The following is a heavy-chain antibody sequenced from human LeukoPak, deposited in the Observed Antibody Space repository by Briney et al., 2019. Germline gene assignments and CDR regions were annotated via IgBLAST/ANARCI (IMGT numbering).Heavy chain of an antibody. D-gene: IGHD6-19*01. CDR1: GGSFSGYY. J-gene: IGHJ4*02. Sequence: SETLSLTCAVYGGSFSGYYWSWIRQPPGKGLEWIGEINHSGSTNYNPSLKSRVTISVDTSKNQFSLKLSSVTAADTAVYYCARDQLQWSRTDYFDYWGQGTLVTVSS. V-gene: IGHV4-34*01. CDR2: INHSGST. CDR3: ARDQLQWSRTDYFDY.